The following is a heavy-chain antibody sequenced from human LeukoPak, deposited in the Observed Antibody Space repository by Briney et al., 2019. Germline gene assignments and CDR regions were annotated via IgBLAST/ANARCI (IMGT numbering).Heavy chain of an antibody. V-gene: IGHV3-23*01. Sequence: GGSLRLSCAASGFTFSSYGLSWVRQAPGKGLEWVSGVGGSGSKTYYVDSVKGRFTISRDNSKNTLYLQMNSLRAEDTAVYYCGIRDTSDYYVFWGQGTLVTVSS. CDR2: VGGSGSKT. D-gene: IGHD3-22*01. J-gene: IGHJ4*02. CDR3: GIRDTSDYYVF. CDR1: GFTFSSYG.